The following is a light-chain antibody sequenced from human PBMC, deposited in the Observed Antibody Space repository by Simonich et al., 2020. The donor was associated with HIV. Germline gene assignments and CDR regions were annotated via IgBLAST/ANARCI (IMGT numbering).Light chain of an antibody. V-gene: IGKV4-1*01. J-gene: IGKJ3*01. CDR1: QSVLYSSNNKNY. CDR2: WAS. CDR3: QQYYSTPFT. Sequence: DIVMTQSPDSLVVSLGERATINCKSSQSVLYSSNNKNYLAWYQQKPGQPPNLLIYWASTRESGVPDRFSGSGSGTDFTITISSLQAEDVAVYYCQQYYSTPFTFGPGTKVDIK.